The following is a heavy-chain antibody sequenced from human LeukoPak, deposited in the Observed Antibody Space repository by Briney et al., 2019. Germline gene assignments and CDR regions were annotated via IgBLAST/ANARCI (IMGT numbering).Heavy chain of an antibody. V-gene: IGHV4-38-2*01. CDR3: ARHFFVFHFWSGYPHPFDP. CDR1: GYSLSSGYY. Sequence: SETLSVTCAVSGYSLSSGYYWGWIRQPPGKGLEWIGSIYHSGSTYYNPSLQSRVTKSVDTSKNQFPLKLSSVTAADTAVYYWARHFFVFHFWSGYPHPFDPWGQGTLVTVS. J-gene: IGHJ5*02. D-gene: IGHD3-3*02. CDR2: IYHSGST.